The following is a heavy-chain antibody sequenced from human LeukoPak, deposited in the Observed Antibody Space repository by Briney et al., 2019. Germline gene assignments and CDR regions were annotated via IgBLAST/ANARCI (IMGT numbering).Heavy chain of an antibody. Sequence: SETLSLTCALYGGSFSDYYWSWIRQPPGKGLEWIGEINHSGSTNYSPSLKSRVTISVDTSKNQFSLNLTSVTAADTAVYYCARTGSGRDYYGMDVWGQGTTVTVSS. CDR2: INHSGST. CDR3: ARTGSGRDYYGMDV. D-gene: IGHD5-12*01. J-gene: IGHJ6*02. V-gene: IGHV4-34*01. CDR1: GGSFSDYY.